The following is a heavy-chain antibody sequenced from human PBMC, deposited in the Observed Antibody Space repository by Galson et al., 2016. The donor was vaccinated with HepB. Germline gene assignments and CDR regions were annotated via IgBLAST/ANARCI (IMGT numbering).Heavy chain of an antibody. D-gene: IGHD3-9*01. Sequence: SLRLSCAASGFTFSRYGMHWVRQAPGKGLEWVAVISYDGSNKYYEDSVKGRFTISRDNSKNTLYLQMNSLRAEDTAVYYCAKDSYYDILTGPTYYYYGMDGCGQGPTFTVSS. V-gene: IGHV3-30*18. CDR1: GFTFSRYG. CDR2: ISYDGSNK. CDR3: AKDSYYDILTGPTYYYYGMDG. J-gene: IGHJ6*02.